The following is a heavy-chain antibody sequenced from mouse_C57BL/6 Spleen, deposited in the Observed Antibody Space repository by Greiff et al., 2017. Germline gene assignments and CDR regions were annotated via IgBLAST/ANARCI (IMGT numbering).Heavy chain of an antibody. CDR3: ARQGGSRDWYFDV. CDR2: ISGGGGNT. CDR1: GFTFSSYT. J-gene: IGHJ1*03. Sequence: EVMLVESGGGLVKPGGSLKLSCAASGFTFSSYTMSWVRQTPEKRLEWVATISGGGGNTYYPDSVKGRFTISRDNAKNTLYLQMSSLRSEDTALYYCARQGGSRDWYFDVWGTGTTVTVSS. D-gene: IGHD1-1*01. V-gene: IGHV5-9*01.